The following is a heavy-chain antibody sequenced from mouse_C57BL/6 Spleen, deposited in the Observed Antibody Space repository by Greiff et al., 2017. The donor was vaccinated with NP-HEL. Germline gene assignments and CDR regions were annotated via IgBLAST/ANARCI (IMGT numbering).Heavy chain of an antibody. D-gene: IGHD1-1*02. CDR3: VREGGGQLCY. J-gene: IGHJ4*01. CDR1: GFSFNTYA. CDR2: IRSKSNNYAT. Sequence: EVKLVESGGGLVQPKGSLKLSCAASGFSFNTYAMNWVRQAPGKGLEWVARIRSKSNNYATYYAVSGKVRFTISRDDSESMLYLQMNNLKTEETAMYYCVREGGGQLCYWGQGTSVTVSS. V-gene: IGHV10-1*01.